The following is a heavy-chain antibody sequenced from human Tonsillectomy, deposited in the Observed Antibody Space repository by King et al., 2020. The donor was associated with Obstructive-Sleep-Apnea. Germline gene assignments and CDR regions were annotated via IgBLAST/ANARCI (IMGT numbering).Heavy chain of an antibody. D-gene: IGHD6-13*01. V-gene: IGHV3-30*02. CDR1: GFTFSSYC. Sequence: VQLVESGGGVGQPGRSLRLSCASSGFTFSSYCMNLVRQAPGKGLGGVACILYDVSNKYYADSVKGRFTISRDNSKNTLYLQMNSLRAEDTAVYYCAKVRVLSSSCLDVWGQGTTVTVSS. J-gene: IGHJ6*02. CDR2: ILYDVSNK. CDR3: AKVRVLSSSCLDV.